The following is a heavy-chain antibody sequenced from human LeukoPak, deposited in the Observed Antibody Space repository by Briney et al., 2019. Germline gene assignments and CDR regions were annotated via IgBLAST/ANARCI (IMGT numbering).Heavy chain of an antibody. Sequence: GGSLRLSCVASGFTFRSYSMNWVRQAPGKGLEWVSSITSSSNYIYYADSVEGRFTISRDNAKNSLYLQMNSLRAEDTAVYYCAGGNFGYWFDPWGQGALVTVSS. J-gene: IGHJ5*02. V-gene: IGHV3-21*01. CDR3: AGGNFGYWFDP. D-gene: IGHD4-23*01. CDR2: ITSSSNYI. CDR1: GFTFRSYS.